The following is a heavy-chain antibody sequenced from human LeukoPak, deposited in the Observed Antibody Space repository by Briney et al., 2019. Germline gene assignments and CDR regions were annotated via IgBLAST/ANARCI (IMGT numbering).Heavy chain of an antibody. D-gene: IGHD2-8*01. CDR2: IDPSDSYT. CDR3: ARQTGGQYEDY. CDR1: GYSFTSYW. J-gene: IGHJ4*02. V-gene: IGHV5-10-1*04. Sequence: GESLQISCKGSGYSFTSYWISWVRQLPGKGLEWMGRIDPSDSYTNYSPSFQGQVTISADRSISTAYLQWSSLKASDTAMYYCARQTGGQYEDYWGQGTLVTVSS.